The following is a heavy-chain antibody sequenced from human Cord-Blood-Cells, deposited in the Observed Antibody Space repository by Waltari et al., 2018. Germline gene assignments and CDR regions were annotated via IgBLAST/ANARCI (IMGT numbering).Heavy chain of an antibody. Sequence: QVQLQQWGAGLLKPSETLSLTCAVYGGSFSGYYWSWIRQPPGKGLEWIGEIKHSGSTHPDPALKRRVTISGDTSKNQFSLKLSSGTAADTAVYYCARGVTITMIVVVIHYGMDVWGQGTTVTVSS. CDR2: IKHSGST. CDR1: GGSFSGYY. D-gene: IGHD3-22*01. J-gene: IGHJ6*02. CDR3: ARGVTITMIVVVIHYGMDV. V-gene: IGHV4-34*01.